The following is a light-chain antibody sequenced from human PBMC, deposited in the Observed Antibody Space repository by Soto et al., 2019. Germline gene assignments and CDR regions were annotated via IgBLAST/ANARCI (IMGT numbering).Light chain of an antibody. Sequence: QSALTQPASVSGSPGQSITISCTGTSSDVGGYNYVSWYQQHPGKAPKLMIYGVSNRPSGVSNRFSGSKSGNTASLTISGLQAEDEADYYCSSYTSSRGVFGTGTKVTVL. CDR2: GVS. J-gene: IGLJ1*01. V-gene: IGLV2-14*01. CDR3: SSYTSSRGV. CDR1: SSDVGGYNY.